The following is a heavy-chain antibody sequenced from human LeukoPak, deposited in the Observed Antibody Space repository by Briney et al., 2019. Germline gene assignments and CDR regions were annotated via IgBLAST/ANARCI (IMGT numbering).Heavy chain of an antibody. V-gene: IGHV1-46*01. CDR1: GYTFTSYY. CDR3: ARDRDDILTGDAFDI. J-gene: IGHJ3*02. Sequence: ASVKVSCKASGYTFTSYYMHWARQAPGQGLEWMGIINPSGGSTSYAQKFQGRVTMTRDMSTSTVYMELSSLRSEDTAVYYCARDRDDILTGDAFDIWGQGTMVTVSS. CDR2: INPSGGST. D-gene: IGHD3-9*01.